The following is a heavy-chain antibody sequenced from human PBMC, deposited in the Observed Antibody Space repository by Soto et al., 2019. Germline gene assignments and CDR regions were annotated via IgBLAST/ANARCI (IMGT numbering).Heavy chain of an antibody. CDR3: AREYCSGGSCYSGYYDGMDV. Sequence: ASVKLSRKASGYTFTAYYMECARHAPGQGLGWMGWIKHNSGGTNYAQKFQGWVTMTRDTSISTAYIELSRLRSDDTAVYYCAREYCSGGSCYSGYYDGMDVWGQGTTVAVSS. J-gene: IGHJ6*02. V-gene: IGHV1-2*04. CDR1: GYTFTAYY. D-gene: IGHD2-15*01. CDR2: IKHNSGGT.